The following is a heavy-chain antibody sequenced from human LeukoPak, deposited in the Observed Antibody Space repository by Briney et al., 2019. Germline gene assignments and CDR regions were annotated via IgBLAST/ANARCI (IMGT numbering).Heavy chain of an antibody. CDR1: GYTFTSYD. D-gene: IGHD3-22*01. Sequence: ASVKVSCKASGYTFTSYDINWVRQATGQGLEWMGWMNPNSGNTGYAQKFQGRVTITRNTSISTAYMELSSLRSEDTAVYYCARGPTYYYDSSGYFFGYWGQGTLVTVSS. J-gene: IGHJ4*02. CDR2: MNPNSGNT. CDR3: ARGPTYYYDSSGYFFGY. V-gene: IGHV1-8*03.